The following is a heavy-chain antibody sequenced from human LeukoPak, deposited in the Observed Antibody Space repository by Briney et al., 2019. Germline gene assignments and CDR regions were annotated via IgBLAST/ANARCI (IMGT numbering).Heavy chain of an antibody. V-gene: IGHV3-23*01. CDR3: AGVIILRYYYYGMDV. J-gene: IGHJ6*02. D-gene: IGHD3-10*01. CDR2: ISGSGGST. CDR1: GFTFSSYG. Sequence: GGSLRLSCAASGFTFSSYGMHWVRQAPGKGLEWVSAISGSGGSTYYADSVKGRFTISRDNSKNTLYLQMNSLRAEDTAVYYCAGVIILRYYYYGMDVWGQGTTVTVSS.